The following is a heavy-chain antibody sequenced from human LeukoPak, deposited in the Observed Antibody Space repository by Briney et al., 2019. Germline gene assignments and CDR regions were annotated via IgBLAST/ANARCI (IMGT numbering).Heavy chain of an antibody. J-gene: IGHJ4*02. D-gene: IGHD3-22*01. Sequence: PGGSLRLSCAASGFTYSSYAMIWLRPAPGKGLVWVSAICGSGGSTYYADSEKGRLTSSGDNSKDTLYLQMNSLRAEDTAVYSCAKAAPYYGCSGWYGNYFDYWGQGTLVTVSS. CDR2: ICGSGGST. CDR3: AKAAPYYGCSGWYGNYFDY. CDR1: GFTYSSYA. V-gene: IGHV3-23*01.